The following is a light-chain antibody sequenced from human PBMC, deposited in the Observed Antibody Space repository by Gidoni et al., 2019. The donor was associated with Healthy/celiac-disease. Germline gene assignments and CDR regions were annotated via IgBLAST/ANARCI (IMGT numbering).Light chain of an antibody. CDR1: QSVLYSSNNKNY. CDR2: WAC. J-gene: IGKJ2*01. CDR3: QQYYSTPPMYT. V-gene: IGKV4-1*01. Sequence: DIVMTQSPDSLAVSLGERATINCKSSQSVLYSSNNKNYLAWYQQKPGQPPKLLIYWACTRESGVPDRFSGSGSGTDFTLTISSLQAEDVAVYYCQQYYSTPPMYTFGQGTELEIK.